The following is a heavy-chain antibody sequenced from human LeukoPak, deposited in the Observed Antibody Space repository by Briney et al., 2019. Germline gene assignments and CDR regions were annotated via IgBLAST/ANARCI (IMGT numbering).Heavy chain of an antibody. CDR1: GGSFSGYY. D-gene: IGHD2-2*01. V-gene: IGHV4-34*01. CDR2: INHSGST. Sequence: PSETLSLTCAVYGGSFSGYYWSWIRQPPGKGLEWIGEINHSGSTNYNPSLRSRVTISVDTSKNQFSLKLSSVTAADTAVYYCARGRISTSRGAVLSRNWFDPWGQGTLVTVSS. J-gene: IGHJ5*02. CDR3: ARGRISTSRGAVLSRNWFDP.